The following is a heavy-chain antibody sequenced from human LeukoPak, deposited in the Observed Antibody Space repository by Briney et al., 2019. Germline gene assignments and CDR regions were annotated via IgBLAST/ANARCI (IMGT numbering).Heavy chain of an antibody. D-gene: IGHD4-23*01. Sequence: PGGSLRLSCAASGFTFSSYGMHWVRQAPGKGLEWVAFIRYDGSNKYYADSVKGRFTISRDNSKNTLYLQMNSLRAEDTAVYYCATTTVVTPGWYFDLWGRGTLVTVSS. V-gene: IGHV3-30*02. CDR3: ATTTVVTPGWYFDL. CDR1: GFTFSSYG. J-gene: IGHJ2*01. CDR2: IRYDGSNK.